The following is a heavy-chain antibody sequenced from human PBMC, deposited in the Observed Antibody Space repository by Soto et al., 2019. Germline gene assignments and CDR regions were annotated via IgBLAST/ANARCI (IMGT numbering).Heavy chain of an antibody. CDR1: GGPFSGYY. CDR2: INNSGTT. J-gene: IGHJ5*02. V-gene: IGHV4-34*01. D-gene: IGHD3-10*01. CDR3: ARGRSYYGAGRLNWFDP. Sequence: SETLSLTCGVYGGPFSGYYWRCLRQPPGKGLEWIGEINNSGTTNYNPSLKSRVTTSIDTSKNQFSLKLSSVTAADTAVYYCARGRSYYGAGRLNWFDPWGQGTLVTVSS.